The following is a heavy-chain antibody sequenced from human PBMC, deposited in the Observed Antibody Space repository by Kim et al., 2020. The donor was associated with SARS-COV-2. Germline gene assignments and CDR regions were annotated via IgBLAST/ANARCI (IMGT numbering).Heavy chain of an antibody. CDR2: INPNSGGT. D-gene: IGHD1-1*01. CDR1: GYTFTGYY. CDR3: ARWGGNWNAPPGYYYYYGMDV. Sequence: ASVKVSCKASGYTFTGYYMHWVRQAPGQGLEWMGRINPNSGGTNYAQKFQGRVTMTRDTSISTAYMELSRLRSDDTAVYYCARWGGNWNAPPGYYYYYGMDVWGQGTTVTVSS. J-gene: IGHJ6*02. V-gene: IGHV1-2*06.